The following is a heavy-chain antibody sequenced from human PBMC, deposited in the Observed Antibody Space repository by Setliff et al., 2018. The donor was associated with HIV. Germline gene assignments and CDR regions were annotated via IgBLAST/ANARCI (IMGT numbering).Heavy chain of an antibody. J-gene: IGHJ3*01. Sequence: ASVKVSCKASGYAFSAYYMHWVRQAPGQGLEWMGWIDPSNGGTNSAQKFQGRVTMTTDRSISTAYMELRRLRSDDTAVYFCARNKLSDAFDVWGPGTVVTVSS. D-gene: IGHD1-1*01. CDR2: IDPSNGGT. CDR3: ARNKLSDAFDV. V-gene: IGHV1-2*02. CDR1: GYAFSAYY.